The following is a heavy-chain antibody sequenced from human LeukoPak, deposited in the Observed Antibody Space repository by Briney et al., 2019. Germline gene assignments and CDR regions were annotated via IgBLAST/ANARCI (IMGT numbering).Heavy chain of an antibody. J-gene: IGHJ3*02. CDR1: GFTFSSYS. CDR2: ISSSSSYI. CDR3: ARPFLKGIRYDAFDI. Sequence: GGSLRLSCAASGFTFSSYSMNWVRQAPGKGLEWVSSISSSSSYIYYADSVKGRFTISRDNAKNSLYLQMNGLRAEDTAVYYCARPFLKGIRYDAFDIWGQGTMVTVSS. D-gene: IGHD2/OR15-2a*01. V-gene: IGHV3-21*01.